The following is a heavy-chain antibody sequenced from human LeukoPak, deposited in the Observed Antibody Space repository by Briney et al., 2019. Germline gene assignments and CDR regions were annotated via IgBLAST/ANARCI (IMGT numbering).Heavy chain of an antibody. J-gene: IGHJ4*02. Sequence: GASVKVSCKASGYTFTNYDINWVRQAPGQRLEWMGWMNPSNGNTGYAQKFQGRVTMTRNTSISTAYMELSSRRSEDTAVYYCARDYYGSGSSRGYWGQGTLVTVSS. CDR1: GYTFTNYD. D-gene: IGHD3-10*01. CDR2: MNPSNGNT. CDR3: ARDYYGSGSSRGY. V-gene: IGHV1-8*01.